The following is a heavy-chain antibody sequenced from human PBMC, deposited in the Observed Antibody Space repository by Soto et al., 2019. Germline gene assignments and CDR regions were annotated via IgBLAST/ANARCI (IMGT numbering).Heavy chain of an antibody. J-gene: IGHJ4*02. CDR1: GFTFSSYA. V-gene: IGHV3-30-3*01. CDR2: ISYDGSNK. CDR3: ARDHDSSGYNTFPNDY. D-gene: IGHD3-22*01. Sequence: GGSLRLSCAASGFTFSSYAMHWVRQAPGKGLEWVAVISYDGSNKYYADSVKGRFTISRDNSKNTLYLQMNSLRAEDTAVYYCARDHDSSGYNTFPNDYWGQGTLVTVSS.